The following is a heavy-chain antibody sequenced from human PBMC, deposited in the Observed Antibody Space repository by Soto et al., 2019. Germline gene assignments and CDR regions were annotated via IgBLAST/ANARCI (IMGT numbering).Heavy chain of an antibody. Sequence: QVQLVQSGAEVKKPGASVKISCRASGYTFTSYAMHWVRQAPGQRLEWMGWINAAKGDTNYSQKFQGRVTITRDTSASTAYMELSSLRSEDTAVYYCARGTCSGSRCYSFHFDYWGQGTLVTVSS. V-gene: IGHV1-3*01. J-gene: IGHJ4*02. CDR2: INAAKGDT. CDR3: ARGTCSGSRCYSFHFDY. CDR1: GYTFTSYA. D-gene: IGHD2-15*01.